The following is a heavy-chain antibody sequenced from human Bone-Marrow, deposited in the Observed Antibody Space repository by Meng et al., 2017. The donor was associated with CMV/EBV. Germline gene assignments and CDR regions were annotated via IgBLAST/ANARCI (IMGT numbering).Heavy chain of an antibody. V-gene: IGHV4-34*01. D-gene: IGHD5-18*01. CDR2: VHPSGST. J-gene: IGHJ4*02. CDR3: ARGVDAAKVGNY. CDR1: GGSFSGYY. Sequence: SETLSLTCAVYGGSFSGYYWSWIRQPPGKGLEWIGEVHPSGSTNYNPSLKNRVTISVDTPQNQFSLNLTSVTAADTAVYYCARGVDAAKVGNYWGQGPLVTVSS.